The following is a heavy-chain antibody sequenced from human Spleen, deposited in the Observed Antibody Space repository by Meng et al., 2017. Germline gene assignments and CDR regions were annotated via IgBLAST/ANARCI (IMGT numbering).Heavy chain of an antibody. Sequence: QVLLGQSGAEVKKPGASVKVSCKASGYTFTSYDINWVRQATGQGLEWLGWINPDSGDTLYAQKFQGRDSMTGDTSISTAYVELSSLRSDDTAVYYCVRDENISLGKLFGDYWGQGTMVTVSS. CDR2: INPDSGDT. J-gene: IGHJ4*02. D-gene: IGHD2-21*01. V-gene: IGHV1-8*01. CDR1: GYTFTSYD. CDR3: VRDENISLGKLFGDY.